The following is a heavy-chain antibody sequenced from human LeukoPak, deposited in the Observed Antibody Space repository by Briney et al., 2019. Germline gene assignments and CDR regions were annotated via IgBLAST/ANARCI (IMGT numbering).Heavy chain of an antibody. CDR3: ATLSGGWNDADLNYYMDV. CDR1: GGTFSSYA. J-gene: IGHJ6*03. CDR2: ISAYNGNT. V-gene: IGHV1-18*01. Sequence: GASVKVSCKTSGGTFSSYAITWVRQTPGQGLEWMGWISAYNGNTNYAQKLQGRVTMTDDTSTDTAYMELSSLRPEDTAAYYCATLSGGWNDADLNYYMDVWGKGTTVTVSS. D-gene: IGHD1-1*01.